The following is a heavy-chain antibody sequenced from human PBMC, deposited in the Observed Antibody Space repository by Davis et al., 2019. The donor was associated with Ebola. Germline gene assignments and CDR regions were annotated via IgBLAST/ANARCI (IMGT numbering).Heavy chain of an antibody. V-gene: IGHV3-23*01. CDR2: ISGSGGST. Sequence: GESLKISCAAPGFTFSSYAMSWVRQAPGKGLEWVSAISGSGGSTYYADSVKGRFTISRDNSKNTLYLQMNSLRAEDTAVYYCAKVPYYYDSSGYYGLSGMDVWGKGTTVTVSS. CDR1: GFTFSSYA. CDR3: AKVPYYYDSSGYYGLSGMDV. J-gene: IGHJ6*04. D-gene: IGHD3-22*01.